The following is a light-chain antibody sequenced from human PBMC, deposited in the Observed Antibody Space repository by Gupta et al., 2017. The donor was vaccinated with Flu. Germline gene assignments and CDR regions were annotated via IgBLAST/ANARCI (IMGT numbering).Light chain of an antibody. J-gene: IGKJ1*01. CDR2: MAS. V-gene: IGKV1-5*03. CDR1: RG. CDR3: QEYNRYSWT. Sequence: RGLPWYQQKPGKPPKLLIYMASTLETGVPSRFAGSGSGTEFTLTISSLQPDDFATYYCQEYNRYSWTFGQGTKVEIK.